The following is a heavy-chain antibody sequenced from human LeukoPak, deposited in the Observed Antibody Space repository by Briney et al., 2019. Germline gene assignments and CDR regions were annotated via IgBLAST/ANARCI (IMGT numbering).Heavy chain of an antibody. D-gene: IGHD1/OR15-1a*01. Sequence: PSETLSLTCTVSGGSIGTYYWSWIRQPPGKGLEWIGYIYYNGYTDYNPSLKSRVTISLHTSKNQFSLKLSSVNAADTAVYYCVRDRHWTNDWVFDYWGQGTLDTVSS. CDR2: IYYNGYT. V-gene: IGHV4-59*01. CDR1: GGSIGTYY. CDR3: VRDRHWTNDWVFDY. J-gene: IGHJ4*02.